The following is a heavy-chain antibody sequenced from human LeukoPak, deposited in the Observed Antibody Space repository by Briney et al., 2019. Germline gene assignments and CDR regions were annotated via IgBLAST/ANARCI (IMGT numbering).Heavy chain of an antibody. D-gene: IGHD4-11*01. CDR2: INTNTGNP. CDR1: GYTFTSYA. V-gene: IGHV7-4-1*02. Sequence: ASVKVSCKASGYTFTSYAMNWVRQAPGQGLEWMGWINTNTGNPTYAQGFTGRFVFSLDTSVSTAYLQISSLKAEDTAVYYCARGPSTLDCSKWSDGYWGQGTLVTVSS. CDR3: ARGPSTLDCSKWSDGY. J-gene: IGHJ4*02.